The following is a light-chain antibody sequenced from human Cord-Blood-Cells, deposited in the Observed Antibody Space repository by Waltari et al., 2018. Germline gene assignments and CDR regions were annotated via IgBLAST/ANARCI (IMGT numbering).Light chain of an antibody. J-gene: IGLJ1*01. V-gene: IGLV2-14*01. CDR1: SGAVGGYNY. Sequence: QSALTQPASVSGSPGQSITISCTATSGAVGGYNYASWYQQHPGKAPKLMIYEVSTRPLGVSNRFSGSKSGNTASLTISGLQAEDEADYYCSSYTSSSTLVFGTGTKVTVL. CDR3: SSYTSSSTLV. CDR2: EVS.